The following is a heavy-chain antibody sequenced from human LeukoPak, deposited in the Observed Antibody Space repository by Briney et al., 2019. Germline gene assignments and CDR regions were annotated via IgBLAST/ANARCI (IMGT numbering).Heavy chain of an antibody. D-gene: IGHD3-22*01. V-gene: IGHV3-66*01. CDR1: GFTVSSNY. Sequence: GGSLRLSYAASGFTVSSNYMSWVRQAPGKGLEWVSVIYSGGSTYYADSVKGRFTISRDNSKNTLYLQMNSLRAEDTAVYYCARDSNKNNYYDSSGYYSCWGQGTLVTVSS. CDR2: IYSGGST. J-gene: IGHJ4*02. CDR3: ARDSNKNNYYDSSGYYSC.